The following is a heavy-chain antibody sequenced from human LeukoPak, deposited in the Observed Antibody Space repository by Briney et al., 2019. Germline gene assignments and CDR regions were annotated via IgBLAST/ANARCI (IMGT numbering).Heavy chain of an antibody. Sequence: PSETLSLTCTVSGGSISSYYWSWIRQPPGKGLEWIGYIYYSGSTNYNPSLTSRVNISVDTSKNQFSLKLSSVTAADTAVYYCARDLAESSSSWYMYFDYWGQGTLVTVSS. J-gene: IGHJ4*02. D-gene: IGHD6-13*01. CDR2: IYYSGST. V-gene: IGHV4-59*01. CDR1: GGSISSYY. CDR3: ARDLAESSSSWYMYFDY.